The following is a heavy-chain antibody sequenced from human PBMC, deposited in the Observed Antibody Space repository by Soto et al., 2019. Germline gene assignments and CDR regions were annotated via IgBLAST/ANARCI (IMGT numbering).Heavy chain of an antibody. V-gene: IGHV4-59*01. Sequence: SETLSLTCTVSSGSISSYYWSWIRQPPGKGLEWIGCIYYSGSTNYNPSLKSRVTTSVDTSKNQFSLKLSSVTAADTAVYYCARGDYYGSGSYLRRWFDPWGQGTLVTVSS. CDR1: SGSISSYY. J-gene: IGHJ5*02. CDR2: IYYSGST. CDR3: ARGDYYGSGSYLRRWFDP. D-gene: IGHD3-10*01.